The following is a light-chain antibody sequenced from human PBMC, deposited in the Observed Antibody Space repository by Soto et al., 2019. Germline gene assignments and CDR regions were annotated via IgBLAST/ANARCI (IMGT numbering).Light chain of an antibody. V-gene: IGKV3-20*01. J-gene: IGKJ5*01. CDR1: QSIGLA. CDR3: QQYEGPIT. CDR2: GAS. Sequence: IGMTQSPATLSVSPGERATLSCRASQSIGLAIAWYQHKPGQAPRLLIYGASSRATGIPDRFSGSGSGTDFTLTISRLEPEDFAVYYCQQYEGPITFGQRTRLEIK.